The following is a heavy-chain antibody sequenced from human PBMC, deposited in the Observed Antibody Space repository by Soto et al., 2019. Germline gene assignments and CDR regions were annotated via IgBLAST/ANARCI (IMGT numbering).Heavy chain of an antibody. J-gene: IGHJ4*02. CDR1: GFAFSNDG. Sequence: PGGSLRLSCTVSGFAFSNDGMNWVRPAPGKGLEWVSSISKSDDRYYSDSVKGRFAISRDNAKSSVSLQMNTIRVEDTAVYYCAREDCIIIPAVSDFWGQGTLVTVSS. V-gene: IGHV3-21*01. D-gene: IGHD2-2*01. CDR2: ISKSDDR. CDR3: AREDCIIIPAVSDF.